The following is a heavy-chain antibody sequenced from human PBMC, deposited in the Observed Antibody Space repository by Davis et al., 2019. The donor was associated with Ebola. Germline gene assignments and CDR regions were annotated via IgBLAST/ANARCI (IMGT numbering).Heavy chain of an antibody. D-gene: IGHD3-10*01. Sequence: GESLKVSCKASGYTFTSYDINWVRQATGQGLEWMGWMNPNSGNTGYAQKFQGRVTMTRNTSISTAYMELSSLRSEDTAVYYCARGRLILWFRELGIPHYYYYGMDVWGQGTTVTVSS. CDR3: ARGRLILWFRELGIPHYYYYGMDV. CDR1: GYTFTSYD. CDR2: MNPNSGNT. V-gene: IGHV1-8*01. J-gene: IGHJ6*02.